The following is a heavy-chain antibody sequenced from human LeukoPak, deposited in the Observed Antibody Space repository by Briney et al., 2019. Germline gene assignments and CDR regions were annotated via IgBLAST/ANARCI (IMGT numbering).Heavy chain of an antibody. CDR1: SGSIRSDEHY. J-gene: IGHJ5*02. CDR2: VYYSGTT. V-gene: IGHV4-31*03. D-gene: IGHD3-10*01. Sequence: PSETLSLTRTVPSGSIRSDEHYWSWIREQPVKGLEWIGNVYYSGTTYYDPTLRSRVSISIDTSKTQYSLELTSVTAEDTAVYHCARRRLLRGENGWFDHWGQGTLVTVSS. CDR3: ARRRLLRGENGWFDH.